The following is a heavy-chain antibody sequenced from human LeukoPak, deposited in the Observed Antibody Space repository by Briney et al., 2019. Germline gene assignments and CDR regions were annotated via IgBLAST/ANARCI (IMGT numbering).Heavy chain of an antibody. CDR3: ATWAGASRNDWFDP. D-gene: IGHD3-10*01. CDR1: GFSFTDYG. Sequence: GESLKISCKVPGFSFTDYGIGWVRQMPGRGLEWMAIIYLRDSNTRYSPSFQGQVTISADKSTNTAYLQWSNLQASDTAMYYCATWAGASRNDWFDPWGQGTLVTVSS. CDR2: IYLRDSNT. V-gene: IGHV5-51*01. J-gene: IGHJ5*02.